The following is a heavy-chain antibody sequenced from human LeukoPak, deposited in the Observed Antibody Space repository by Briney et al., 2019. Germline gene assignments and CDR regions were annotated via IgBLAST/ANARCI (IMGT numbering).Heavy chain of an antibody. CDR1: GFTFSSYA. CDR2: ISGGSGST. J-gene: IGHJ4*02. CDR3: ARDQEGFDY. Sequence: GGSLRLSCAASGFTFSSYAMSWVRQAPGKGLAWVSTISGGSGSTYCADSVKGRFTISRDNSKNTLYLQMNSLRDEDTAVYYCARDQEGFDYWGQGTVVTVSS. V-gene: IGHV3-23*01.